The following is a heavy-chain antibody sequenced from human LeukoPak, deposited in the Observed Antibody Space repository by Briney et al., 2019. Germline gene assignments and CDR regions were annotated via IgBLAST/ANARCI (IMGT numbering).Heavy chain of an antibody. D-gene: IGHD2-15*01. CDR2: IYPGDSDT. Sequence: GESLQISCQGSGYSFTSCWIGWVRQMPGKGLEWMGIIYPGDSDTRYSPSFQGQVTISADKSISTAYLQWSSLKASDTAMYYCARPYCSGGSCYYYDMDVWGQGTTVTVSS. CDR3: ARPYCSGGSCYYYDMDV. CDR1: GYSFTSCW. J-gene: IGHJ6*02. V-gene: IGHV5-51*01.